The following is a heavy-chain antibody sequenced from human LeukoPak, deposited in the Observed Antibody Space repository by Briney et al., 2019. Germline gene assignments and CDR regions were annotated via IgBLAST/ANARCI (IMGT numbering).Heavy chain of an antibody. CDR2: VKPDGSEK. CDR3: ARDRGYYVFDY. Sequence: QPGGSLRLSCAASGFTFSSYWMTWVRQAPGKGLEWVAHVKPDGSEKSYVDSVKGRFTISRDNAQNSLYLQMNSLRAEDTAVYYCARDRGYYVFDYWGQGTLVTVSS. CDR1: GFTFSSYW. D-gene: IGHD3-22*01. V-gene: IGHV3-7*01. J-gene: IGHJ4*02.